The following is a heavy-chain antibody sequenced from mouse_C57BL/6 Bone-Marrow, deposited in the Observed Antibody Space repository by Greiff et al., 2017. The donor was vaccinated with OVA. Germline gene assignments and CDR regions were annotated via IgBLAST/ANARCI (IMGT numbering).Heavy chain of an antibody. Sequence: EVKLMESEGGLVQPGSSMKLSCTASGFTFSDYYMAWVRQVPEMGLEWVANINYDGSSTYYLDSLKSRFIISRDNAKNILYLQMSSLKSEDTATYYCAREDWYYFDYWGQGTTLTVSS. V-gene: IGHV5-16*01. CDR2: INYDGSST. CDR1: GFTFSDYY. CDR3: AREDWYYFDY. J-gene: IGHJ2*01.